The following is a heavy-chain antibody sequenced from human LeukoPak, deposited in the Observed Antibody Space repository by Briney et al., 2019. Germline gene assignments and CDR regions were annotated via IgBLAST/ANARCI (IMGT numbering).Heavy chain of an antibody. Sequence: VKVSCKASGGTFSSYAISWVRQAPGQGLEWMGRIIPILGIANYAQKFQGRVTITADKSTSTAYMELSSLRSEDTAVYYCARGQPYAHVDYWGQGTLVTVSS. CDR3: ARGQPYAHVDY. CDR1: GGTFSSYA. CDR2: IIPILGIA. J-gene: IGHJ4*02. V-gene: IGHV1-69*04. D-gene: IGHD1-14*01.